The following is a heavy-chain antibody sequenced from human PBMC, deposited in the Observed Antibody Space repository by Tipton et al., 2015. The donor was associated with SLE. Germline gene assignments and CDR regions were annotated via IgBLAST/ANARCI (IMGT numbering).Heavy chain of an antibody. J-gene: IGHJ4*02. CDR1: GFTFKNYG. CDR2: INWSGGRT. D-gene: IGHD3-10*01. Sequence: SLRLSCAGSGFTFKNYGMTWVRQAPGKGLEWVSAINWSGGRTNYADSVKGRFTISRDNAKNSLFLQMSSLRAEDTAFYYCASDYYGSGSHVDYWGQGALVTVSS. CDR3: ASDYYGSGSHVDY. V-gene: IGHV3-20*04.